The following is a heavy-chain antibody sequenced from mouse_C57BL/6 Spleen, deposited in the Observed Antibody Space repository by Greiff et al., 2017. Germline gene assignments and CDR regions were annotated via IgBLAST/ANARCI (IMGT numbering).Heavy chain of an antibody. V-gene: IGHV3-6*01. Sequence: EVKLMESGPGLVKPSQSLSLTCSVTGYSFTSGYYWNWIRQFPGNKLEWMGYISYGGSNNYNPSLKNRISITRDTSKNQFFLKLNSVTTEDTATYYCARDYYGSSFTTWFAYWGQGTLVTVSA. CDR2: ISYGGSN. CDR3: ARDYYGSSFTTWFAY. CDR1: GYSFTSGYY. D-gene: IGHD1-1*01. J-gene: IGHJ3*01.